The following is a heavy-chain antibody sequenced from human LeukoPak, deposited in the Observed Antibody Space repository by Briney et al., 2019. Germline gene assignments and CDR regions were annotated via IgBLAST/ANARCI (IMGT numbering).Heavy chain of an antibody. D-gene: IGHD6-19*01. CDR1: GFTVSNSY. CDR3: ARDQWLAYYYHGMDV. J-gene: IGHJ6*02. Sequence: GGSLRLSCAASGFTVSNSYMAWVRQAPGKGLEWVSYITNNGTTIYYADSVKGRFTISRDNAENSLYLQMNSLRAEDTAIYYCARDQWLAYYYHGMDVWGQGTTVTVSS. V-gene: IGHV3-11*04. CDR2: ITNNGTTI.